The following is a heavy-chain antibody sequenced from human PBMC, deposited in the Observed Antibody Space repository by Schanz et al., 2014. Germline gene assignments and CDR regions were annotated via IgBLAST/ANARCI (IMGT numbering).Heavy chain of an antibody. CDR2: IGSSSSRI. V-gene: IGHV3-48*01. CDR3: ARKMKLGVYGGKGHDSLDI. D-gene: IGHD4-17*01. Sequence: EVQLVESGGGLVQPGGSLRLSCAASGFTFSSNSMNWVRQAPGKGLEWISYIGSSSSRIDHADSVKGRFTISRDNAKNSLFLQMNSLRAEDTAVYYCARKMKLGVYGGKGHDSLDICGQWTMVNVSS. J-gene: IGHJ3*02. CDR1: GFTFSSNS.